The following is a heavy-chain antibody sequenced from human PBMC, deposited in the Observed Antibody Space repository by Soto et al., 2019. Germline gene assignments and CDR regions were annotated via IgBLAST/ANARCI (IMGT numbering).Heavy chain of an antibody. D-gene: IGHD2-8*01. J-gene: IGHJ4*02. Sequence: QVQLVESGGRVVQPGRSLRLSCAASGFDFSNYVLHWVRQAPGKGLEWVAVMSFDGSDIYYADSVKGRFTISRDNSKNTLYLQMNNLRREDTAVYYCAKVREDIVLLVALDYWGQGTLVTVSS. CDR3: AKVREDIVLLVALDY. CDR2: MSFDGSDI. V-gene: IGHV3-30*18. CDR1: GFDFSNYV.